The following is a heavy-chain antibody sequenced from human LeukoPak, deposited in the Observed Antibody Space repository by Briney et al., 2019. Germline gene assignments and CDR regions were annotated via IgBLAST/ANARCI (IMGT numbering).Heavy chain of an antibody. CDR1: GGSISSGSYY. D-gene: IGHD6-13*01. Sequence: SQTLSLTCTVSGGSISSGSYYWSWIRQPAGKGLEWIGRIYTSGSTNYNPSLKSRVTISVDTSKNQFSLKLSSVTAADTAVYYCARDEVLFSYSSSWSTYGMDVWGQGTTVTVSS. CDR3: ARDEVLFSYSSSWSTYGMDV. J-gene: IGHJ6*02. CDR2: IYTSGST. V-gene: IGHV4-61*02.